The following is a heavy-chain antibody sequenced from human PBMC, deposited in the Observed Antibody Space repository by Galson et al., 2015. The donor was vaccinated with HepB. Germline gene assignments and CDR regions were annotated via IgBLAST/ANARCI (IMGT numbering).Heavy chain of an antibody. CDR3: AHRQPVPTNNNWFDP. CDR1: GFSLSTSGAG. J-gene: IGHJ5*02. CDR2: IYWDDDK. D-gene: IGHD1-14*01. Sequence: PALVKPTQTLTLTCTFSGFSLSTSGAGVGWIRQPPGKALEWLALIYWDDDKRYSPSLKSRLTITKDTSKNQVVLTMTNMDPVDTATYYCAHRQPVPTNNNWFDPWGQGTLVTVSS. V-gene: IGHV2-5*02.